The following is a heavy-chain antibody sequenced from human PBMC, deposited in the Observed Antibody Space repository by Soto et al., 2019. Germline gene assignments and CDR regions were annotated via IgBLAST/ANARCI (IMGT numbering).Heavy chain of an antibody. CDR1: GFTFSSYG. Sequence: GGSLRLSCAASGFTFSSYGMHWVRQAPGKGLEWVAVISYDGSNKYYADSVKGRFTISRDNSKNTRYLQMNSLRAEDKAVYYGAKDRYSSGSRGYYHDYWAQGTLDTVSS. D-gene: IGHD6-19*01. J-gene: IGHJ4*02. CDR3: AKDRYSSGSRGYYHDY. V-gene: IGHV3-30*18. CDR2: ISYDGSNK.